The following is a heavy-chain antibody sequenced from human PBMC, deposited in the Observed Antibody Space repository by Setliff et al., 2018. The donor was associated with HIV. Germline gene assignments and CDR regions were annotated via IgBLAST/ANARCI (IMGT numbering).Heavy chain of an antibody. CDR2: IWYDGTNK. D-gene: IGHD1-26*01. Sequence: PGGSLRLSCEASRFTFNNYGMHWVRQAPGEGLEWVAVIWYDGTNKYYADSVKGRFTISRDFSRDKDFLQMDNLRPEDTAIYYCARRTSGPAGIDYWGQGTLVTVSS. J-gene: IGHJ4*02. CDR3: ARRTSGPAGIDY. V-gene: IGHV3-33*08. CDR1: RFTFNNYG.